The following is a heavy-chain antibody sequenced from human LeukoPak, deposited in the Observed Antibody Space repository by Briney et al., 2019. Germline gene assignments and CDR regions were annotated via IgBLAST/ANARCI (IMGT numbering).Heavy chain of an antibody. J-gene: IGHJ4*02. D-gene: IGHD3-22*01. CDR2: IYYSGST. CDR3: ARLSLHYYYDSSGFSDY. CDR1: GGSISSYY. Sequence: SETLSLTCTVSGGSISSYYWSWIRQPPGKGLEWIGYIYYSGSTNYNPSLKSRVTISVDTSKNQFSLNLSSVTAADTAVYYCARLSLHYYYDSSGFSDYWGQGTLVTVSS. V-gene: IGHV4-59*01.